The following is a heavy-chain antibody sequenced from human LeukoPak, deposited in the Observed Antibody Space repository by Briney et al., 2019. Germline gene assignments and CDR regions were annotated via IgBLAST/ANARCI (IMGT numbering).Heavy chain of an antibody. CDR3: SRQVVGNDY. V-gene: IGHV4-34*01. Sequence: SETLSLTCAVYGESSFSSYYWSWIRHTPGGALEWIGEISHSGYTNYNPSLKSRVTLSIDTSKNQFSLRLNSVTAADTAVYYCSRQVVGNDYWGQGTLVTVSS. D-gene: IGHD3-22*01. J-gene: IGHJ4*02. CDR1: GESSFSSYY. CDR2: ISHSGYT.